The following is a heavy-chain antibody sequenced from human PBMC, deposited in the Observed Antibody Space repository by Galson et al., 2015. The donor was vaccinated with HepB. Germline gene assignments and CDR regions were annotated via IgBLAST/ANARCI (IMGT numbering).Heavy chain of an antibody. V-gene: IGHV1-69*13. J-gene: IGHJ6*02. CDR2: IIPIFGKA. CDR3: TRETSVLRCYYYYGMDV. CDR1: GGTFSSYA. Sequence: SVKVSCKASGGTFSSYAISWARQAPGEGLEWMGGIIPIFGKANYAQKFQGRITITAHESKSTAYMEMSSLRSEDTAVYYWTRETSVLRCYYYYGMDVWGQGTTVTVSS.